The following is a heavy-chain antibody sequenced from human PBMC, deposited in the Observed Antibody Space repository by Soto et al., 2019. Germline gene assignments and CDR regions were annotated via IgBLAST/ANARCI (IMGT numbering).Heavy chain of an antibody. J-gene: IGHJ5*02. Sequence: SQTLSLTCAISGDSVSSNSAAWNWIMQSPSRGLEWLGRTYYRSKWYNDYAVSVKSRITINPDTSKNQFSLQLNSVTPEDTAAYYCARDLDVYSSSFNWFDPWGQGTLVTVSS. CDR2: TYYRSKWYN. CDR3: ARDLDVYSSSFNWFDP. V-gene: IGHV6-1*01. D-gene: IGHD6-6*01. CDR1: GDSVSSNSAA.